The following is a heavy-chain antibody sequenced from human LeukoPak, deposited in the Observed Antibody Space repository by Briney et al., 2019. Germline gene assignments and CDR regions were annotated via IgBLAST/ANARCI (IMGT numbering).Heavy chain of an antibody. Sequence: PGGSLRLSCAASRFTLSSYNMNWVRQAPGKGLEWVSSISSSSSYIYYADSVKGRFTISRDNAKNSLYLQMNSLRAEDTAVYYCASQGSGWVFDYWGQGTLVTVSS. CDR3: ASQGSGWVFDY. D-gene: IGHD6-19*01. J-gene: IGHJ4*02. CDR2: ISSSSSYI. V-gene: IGHV3-21*01. CDR1: RFTLSSYN.